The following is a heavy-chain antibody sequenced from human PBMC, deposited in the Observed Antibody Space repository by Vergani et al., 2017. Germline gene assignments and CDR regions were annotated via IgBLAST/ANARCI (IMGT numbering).Heavy chain of an antibody. D-gene: IGHD1-1*01. Sequence: EVELVQSGPDMRKPGESLKISCKGSEYSLGNYWIGWVRQMPGKGLEWMGIIYPADSDTRYSPSFQGQVTISADKSISTAFLQWDSLRASDTALYYCARHTTYTDSWGQGTLVTVSS. V-gene: IGHV5-51*01. J-gene: IGHJ4*02. CDR2: IYPADSDT. CDR3: ARHTTYTDS. CDR1: EYSLGNYW.